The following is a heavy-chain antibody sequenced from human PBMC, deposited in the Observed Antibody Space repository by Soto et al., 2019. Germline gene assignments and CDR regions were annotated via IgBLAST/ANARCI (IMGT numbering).Heavy chain of an antibody. J-gene: IGHJ4*02. CDR3: ARSSGWYYVEY. D-gene: IGHD3-22*01. Sequence: GASVKVSCKASGYTFTSYGIHWVRQAPGQRLEWMGWINAGNGNTKYSQKFQGRVTITRDTSASTAYMELSSLRSEDTAVYYCARSSGWYYVEYWGQGTRVTVSS. CDR1: GYTFTSYG. CDR2: INAGNGNT. V-gene: IGHV1-3*01.